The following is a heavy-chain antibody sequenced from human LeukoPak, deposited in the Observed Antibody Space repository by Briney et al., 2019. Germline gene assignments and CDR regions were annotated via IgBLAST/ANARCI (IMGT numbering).Heavy chain of an antibody. D-gene: IGHD6-13*01. J-gene: IGHJ5*02. CDR3: ARESVARQQVEGVGWFDP. CDR2: INPNSGGT. V-gene: IGHV1-2*06. Sequence: GASVKVSCKASGYTFTSYYMHWVRQAPGQGLEWMGRINPNSGGTNYAQKFQGRVTMTRDTSISTAYMELSRLRSDDTAVYYCARESVARQQVEGVGWFDPWGQGTLVTVSS. CDR1: GYTFTSYY.